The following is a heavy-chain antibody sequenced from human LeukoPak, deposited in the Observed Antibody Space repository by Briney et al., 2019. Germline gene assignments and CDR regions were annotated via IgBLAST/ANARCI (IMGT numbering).Heavy chain of an antibody. CDR1: GGSLSGYS. D-gene: IGHD3-22*01. J-gene: IGHJ1*01. Sequence: NTSETLSLTCAVYGGSLSGYSWNWIRQSPGRGLEWIGEINHSGSTNFSPSLKSRVAISEDTSKTHFFMNLTSVTAADTAVYYCARGINDFYDGGGYRTLGYFQHWGQGALVTVSS. V-gene: IGHV4-34*01. CDR3: ARGINDFYDGGGYRTLGYFQH. CDR2: INHSGST.